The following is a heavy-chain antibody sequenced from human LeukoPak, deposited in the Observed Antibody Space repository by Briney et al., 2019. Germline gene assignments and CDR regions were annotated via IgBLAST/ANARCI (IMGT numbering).Heavy chain of an antibody. CDR2: TYYKSAWYT. V-gene: IGHV6-1*01. J-gene: IGHJ5*02. CDR3: ARVSMDDNGWYANWFDP. D-gene: IGHD6-19*01. CDR1: GDSVSSNTAV. Sequence: SQTLSLTCAISGDSVSSNTAVWNWIRQSPSRGLQWLGRTYYKSAWYTEYAESMKGRITISPDTPKNQFSLQLNSVTPEDTAVYYCARVSMDDNGWYANWFDPWGQGTLVTVSS.